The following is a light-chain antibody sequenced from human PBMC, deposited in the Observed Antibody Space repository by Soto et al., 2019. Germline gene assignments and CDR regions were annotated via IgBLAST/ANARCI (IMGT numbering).Light chain of an antibody. Sequence: AIRMTQSPSSFSASTGDRVTITCRASQGISSYLAWYQQKPGKAPKLLIYAASTLQSGVPSRFSGSGSGTDFTLTINCLQSEDVATYYCQHYYSYPRTFGQGTKVEIK. J-gene: IGKJ1*01. CDR2: AAS. CDR3: QHYYSYPRT. V-gene: IGKV1-8*01. CDR1: QGISSY.